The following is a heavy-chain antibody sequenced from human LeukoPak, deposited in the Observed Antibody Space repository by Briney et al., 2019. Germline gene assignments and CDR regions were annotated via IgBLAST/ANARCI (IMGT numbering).Heavy chain of an antibody. J-gene: IGHJ4*02. CDR1: GFTFSSYG. Sequence: GRSLRLSCAASGFTFSSYGMHWVRQAPGKGLEWVAVISYDGSNKYYADSVKGRFTISRDNSKNTLYLQMNSLRAEDTAVYYCARSVTMIVVAPGYWGQGTLVTVSS. D-gene: IGHD3-22*01. CDR2: ISYDGSNK. CDR3: ARSVTMIVVAPGY. V-gene: IGHV3-30*03.